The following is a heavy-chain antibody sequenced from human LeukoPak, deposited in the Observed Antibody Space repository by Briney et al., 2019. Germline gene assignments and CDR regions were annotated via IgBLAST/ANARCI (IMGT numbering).Heavy chain of an antibody. D-gene: IGHD1-26*01. J-gene: IGHJ4*02. CDR3: AKDSSSGTYFDY. V-gene: IGHV3-23*01. CDR2: ISGSGGST. Sequence: GGSLRISCAVSGFTFSTYDMSWVRQAPGKGLVWVSAISGSGGSTYYADSVKGRFTISRDNSKNTLYLQLKSLRAEDTAVYYCAKDSSSGTYFDYWGQGTLVTVSS. CDR1: GFTFSTYD.